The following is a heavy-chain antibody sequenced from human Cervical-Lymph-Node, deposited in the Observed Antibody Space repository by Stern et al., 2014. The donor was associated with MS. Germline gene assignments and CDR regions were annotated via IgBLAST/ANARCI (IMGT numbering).Heavy chain of an antibody. V-gene: IGHV1-18*01. D-gene: IGHD3-10*01. Sequence: QVQLVQSGGEVKKPGASVKVSCKASGYNFTSYGISWVRQAPGQGLEWMGWISIYNGNIQYAQKFQGRVTMTTDTSTSTAYLELDSLTFDDTAVYYCARVAAGVLHNNYWGQGTLVTVSS. CDR1: GYNFTSYG. CDR2: ISIYNGNI. CDR3: ARVAAGVLHNNY. J-gene: IGHJ4*02.